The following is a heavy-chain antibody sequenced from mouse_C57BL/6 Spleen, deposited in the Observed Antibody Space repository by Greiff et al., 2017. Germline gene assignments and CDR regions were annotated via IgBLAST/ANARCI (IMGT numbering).Heavy chain of an antibody. CDR1: GYTFTSYW. CDR3: ERGYY. Sequence: VQLQQPGAELVMPGASVKLSCKASGYTFTSYWMHWVKQRPGQGLEWIGEIDPSDSIINYNQKFKGKSTLTVDKSSSTAYMQLSSLTSEDSAVYYGERGYYWGQGTTLTVSS. V-gene: IGHV1-69*01. J-gene: IGHJ2*01. CDR2: IDPSDSII.